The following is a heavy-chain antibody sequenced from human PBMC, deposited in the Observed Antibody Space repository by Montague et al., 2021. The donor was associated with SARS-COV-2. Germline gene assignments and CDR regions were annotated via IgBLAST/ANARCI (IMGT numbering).Heavy chain of an antibody. CDR1: GDSVSSNNAA. J-gene: IGHJ4*02. CDR3: ARVWTTEWYEGYFDN. D-gene: IGHD3-3*01. CDR2: TYYRSRWYR. Sequence: CAISGDSVSSNNAAWNWIRQSPSRGLEWLGRTYYRSRWYREYAVXVKSRITIDPDTSKNQFSLQLNSVTPEDTAVYYCARVWTTEWYEGYFDNWGQGTLVTVFS. V-gene: IGHV6-1*01.